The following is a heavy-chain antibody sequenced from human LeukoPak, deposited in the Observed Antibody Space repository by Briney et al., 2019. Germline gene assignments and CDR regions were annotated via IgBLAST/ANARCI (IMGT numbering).Heavy chain of an antibody. CDR1: GYSFTRYW. CDR3: GRRSYDRSGYLNWFDP. D-gene: IGHD3-22*01. CDR2: IDPSDSYI. V-gene: IGHV5-10-1*01. Sequence: PGESLKISCKASGYSFTRYWISWVRQMPGKGLEWMGRIDPSDSYIKYSPSFQGHVTFSVDKSISTAYLQWSSLKASDTAIYYCGRRSYDRSGYLNWFDPWGQGTLVSVSS. J-gene: IGHJ5*02.